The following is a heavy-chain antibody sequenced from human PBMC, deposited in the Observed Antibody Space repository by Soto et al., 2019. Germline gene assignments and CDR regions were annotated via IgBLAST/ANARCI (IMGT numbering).Heavy chain of an antibody. D-gene: IGHD3-22*01. J-gene: IGHJ4*02. CDR3: ARASDYDSSAYYPLGY. V-gene: IGHV3-53*01. Sequence: GGSLRLSCAASGFNVNSNYMSWVRQAPGKGLEWGSLIYADGRTYYADSVKGRFTISRDSSKNTLSLQMNSLRAEDTAVYYCARASDYDSSAYYPLGYWGQGTLVTVSS. CDR1: GFNVNSNY. CDR2: IYADGRT.